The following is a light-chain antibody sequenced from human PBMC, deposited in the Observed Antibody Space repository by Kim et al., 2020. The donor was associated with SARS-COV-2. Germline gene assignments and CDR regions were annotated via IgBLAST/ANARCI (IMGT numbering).Light chain of an antibody. Sequence: LGQTVRITCQGDRLRSYYASWYQQKPGQAPVLVIYGKNNRPSGIPDRFSGSSSGNTAYLTITGAQAEDEADYYCNSRDSSGNHLGVFGGGTKLTVL. CDR2: GKN. CDR1: RLRSYY. CDR3: NSRDSSGNHLGV. J-gene: IGLJ3*02. V-gene: IGLV3-19*01.